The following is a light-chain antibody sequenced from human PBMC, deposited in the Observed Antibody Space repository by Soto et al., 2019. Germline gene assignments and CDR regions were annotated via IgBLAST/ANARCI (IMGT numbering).Light chain of an antibody. Sequence: EIVMTQSPATLSVSPGQRATLSCRASQSVGYKLAWYQQKPGQAPSLLIHGISTRATGIPARFSGSGSGTDFTLTISRLEPEDFAVYYCQQYGSSGTFGQGTKVDIK. CDR2: GIS. CDR1: QSVGYK. J-gene: IGKJ1*01. CDR3: QQYGSSGT. V-gene: IGKV3-15*01.